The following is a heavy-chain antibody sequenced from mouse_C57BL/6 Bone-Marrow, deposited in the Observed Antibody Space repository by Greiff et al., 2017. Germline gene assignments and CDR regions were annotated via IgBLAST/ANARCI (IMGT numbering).Heavy chain of an antibody. Sequence: EVKLMESGGDLVKPGASLKLSCAASGFTFSSYCMSWVRQTPDKRLEWVATISSGGSYTYYTDSVKGRFTISRDNDNNTLYLQMSSRRSEDTAMYYYARQRGFCDYWGQGTTLTVSS. CDR2: ISSGGSYT. J-gene: IGHJ2*01. CDR3: ARQRGFCDY. V-gene: IGHV5-6*01. CDR1: GFTFSSYC.